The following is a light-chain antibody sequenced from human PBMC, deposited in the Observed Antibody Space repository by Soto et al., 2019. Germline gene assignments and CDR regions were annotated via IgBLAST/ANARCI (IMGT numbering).Light chain of an antibody. Sequence: DIVMTQSPVSLPVTPGEPASISCRSHQSLLHSKGYNYLDWYLQKPGQSPQLLIYLGSNRASGVPDRFSGSGSGTDFTLKISRVEAEDVGVYYCMQALQTPSTFGQGTKVEIK. CDR2: LGS. CDR3: MQALQTPST. J-gene: IGKJ1*01. CDR1: QSLLHSKGYNY. V-gene: IGKV2-28*01.